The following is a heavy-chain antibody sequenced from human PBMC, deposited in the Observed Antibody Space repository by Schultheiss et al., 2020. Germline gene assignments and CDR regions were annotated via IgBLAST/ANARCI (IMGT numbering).Heavy chain of an antibody. D-gene: IGHD7-27*01. J-gene: IGHJ4*02. Sequence: GGSLRLSCAASGFTFSDYYMSWIRQAPGKGLEWVSAISGSGGSTYYADSVKGRFTISRDNSKNTLYLQMNSLRAEDTAVYYCAKVPANWGGDRYFDYWGQGTLVTVSS. CDR3: AKVPANWGGDRYFDY. CDR2: ISGSGGST. V-gene: IGHV3-23*01. CDR1: GFTFSDYY.